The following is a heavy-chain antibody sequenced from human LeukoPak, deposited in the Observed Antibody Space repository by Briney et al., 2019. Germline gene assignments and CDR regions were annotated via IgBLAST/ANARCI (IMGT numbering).Heavy chain of an antibody. CDR3: ARERPDSFDS. J-gene: IGHJ4*02. D-gene: IGHD3-22*01. V-gene: IGHV3-66*01. CDR1: GFTVRNNY. CDR2: ICSGGST. Sequence: GGSLRLSCAASGFTVRNNYMSWVRQAPGKGLEWVSVICSGGSTYYADSVKGRFTISRDNSKNTLYLQMNSLRTEDTAVYYCARERPDSFDSWGQGTLVTVSS.